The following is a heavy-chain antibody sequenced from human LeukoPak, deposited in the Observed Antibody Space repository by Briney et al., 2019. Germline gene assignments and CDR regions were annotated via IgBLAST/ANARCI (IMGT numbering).Heavy chain of an antibody. CDR2: ISSSGSTI. Sequence: PGGSLRLSCAASGFTFSDYYMSWIRQAPGKGLEWVSYISSSGSTIYYADSVKDRFTISRDNAKNSLYLQMNSLRAEDTAVYYCARNGDYASDAFDIWGQGTMVTVSS. V-gene: IGHV3-11*04. CDR3: ARNGDYASDAFDI. J-gene: IGHJ3*02. CDR1: GFTFSDYY. D-gene: IGHD4-17*01.